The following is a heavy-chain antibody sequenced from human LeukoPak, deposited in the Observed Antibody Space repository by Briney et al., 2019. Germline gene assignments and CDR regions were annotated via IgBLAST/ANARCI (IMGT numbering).Heavy chain of an antibody. CDR1: GGSISSYY. CDR2: IYYSGST. V-gene: IGHV4-59*12. J-gene: IGHJ4*02. Sequence: SQTLSLTCTVSGGSISSYYWSWIRQPPGEGLEWIGYIYYSGSTNYNPSLKSRVTMSVDTSKNQFSLKLSSVTAADTAVYYCARDSYYYDSSGYYHFDYWGQGTLVTVSS. CDR3: ARDSYYYDSSGYYHFDY. D-gene: IGHD3-22*01.